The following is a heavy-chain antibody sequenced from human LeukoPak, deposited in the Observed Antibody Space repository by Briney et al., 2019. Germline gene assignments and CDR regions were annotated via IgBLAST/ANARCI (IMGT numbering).Heavy chain of an antibody. D-gene: IGHD3-10*01. CDR1: GFTVSSNY. CDR2: IKSDGSST. J-gene: IGHJ3*02. V-gene: IGHV3-74*01. Sequence: GGSLRLSCAASGFTVSSNYMSWVRQAPGKGLEWVSRIKSDGSSTSYADSVKGRLTISRDNAKNTLYLQMNSLRAEDTAVYHCARDIRWYGSGSEGAFDIWGQGTMVTVSS. CDR3: ARDIRWYGSGSEGAFDI.